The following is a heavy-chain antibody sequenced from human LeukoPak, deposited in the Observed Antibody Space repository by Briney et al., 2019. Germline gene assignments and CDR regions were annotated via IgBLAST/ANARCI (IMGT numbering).Heavy chain of an antibody. CDR2: VYYSGNT. J-gene: IGHJ4*02. V-gene: IGHV4-39*01. Sequence: SETLSLTCTVSGGSISSSGYYWGWIRQPPGKGLEWIGTVYYSGNTYYNPSLKSRVTISVDTSKNQFSLRLSSVTAADTAVYYCATPFATGFSSTWSSYWGQGTLVTVSS. CDR1: GGSISSSGYY. D-gene: IGHD6-13*01. CDR3: ATPFATGFSSTWSSY.